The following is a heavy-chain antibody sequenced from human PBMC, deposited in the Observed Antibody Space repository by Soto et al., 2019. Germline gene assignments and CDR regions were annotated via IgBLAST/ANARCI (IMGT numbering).Heavy chain of an antibody. CDR3: ARDGGGPYCSSTSCYGMDV. CDR2: IIPIFGTA. D-gene: IGHD2-2*01. V-gene: IGHV1-69*01. CDR1: GGTFSSYA. J-gene: IGHJ6*02. Sequence: QVQLVQSGAEVKKPGSSVKVSCKASGGTFSSYAISWVRQAPGQGLEWMGGIIPIFGTANYAQKFQGRGTITADESTSTAYMELSSLRSEDTAVYYCARDGGGPYCSSTSCYGMDVWGQGTTVTVSS.